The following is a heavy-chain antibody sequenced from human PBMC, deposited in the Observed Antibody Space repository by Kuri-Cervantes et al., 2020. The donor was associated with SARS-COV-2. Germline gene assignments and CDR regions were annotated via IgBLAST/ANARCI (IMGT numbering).Heavy chain of an antibody. D-gene: IGHD3-10*01. CDR3: ALGSGSASYYFYYYMDI. Sequence: SQTLSLTCAVSGYSISSGYYWGWIRQPPGGGLEWIGYIYYSGSTYYNPSLKSRVSMSVDTSKNQFSLKLSSVSAADTAVYYCALGSGSASYYFYYYMDIWGRGSTVTVSS. J-gene: IGHJ6*03. V-gene: IGHV4-30-4*08. CDR2: IYYSGST. CDR1: GYSISSGYY.